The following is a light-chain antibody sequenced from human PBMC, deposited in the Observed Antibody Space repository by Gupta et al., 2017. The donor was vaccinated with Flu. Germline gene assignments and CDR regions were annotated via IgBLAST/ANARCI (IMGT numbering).Light chain of an antibody. CDR1: QIIGSS. CDR3: HQSSSLPWT. V-gene: IGKV6-21*01. Sequence: EIVLTQSPAFQSVTPTENVTITCRARQIIGSSLHWYQQKQDQSPKLLIKDASKCCSGVPSRFSGSGSGTDFTLTSNSLEAEDAATYYCHQSSSLPWTFGQGTKVEIK. CDR2: DAS. J-gene: IGKJ1*01.